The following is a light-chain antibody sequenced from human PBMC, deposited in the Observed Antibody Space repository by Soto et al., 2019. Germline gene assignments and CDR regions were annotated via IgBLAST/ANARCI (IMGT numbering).Light chain of an antibody. CDR1: QGIDTY. CDR2: AAS. CDR3: QQLNTYPFI. J-gene: IGKJ5*01. V-gene: IGKV1-9*01. Sequence: DIQLTQSPSLLSASVGDRVTITCRAGQGIDTYLAWYQQKLGKAPKLLIYAASFLQSGVPSRFSGSRSGTEFTLTISSLQPEDFAAYYCQQLNTYPFIFGQGTRLEIK.